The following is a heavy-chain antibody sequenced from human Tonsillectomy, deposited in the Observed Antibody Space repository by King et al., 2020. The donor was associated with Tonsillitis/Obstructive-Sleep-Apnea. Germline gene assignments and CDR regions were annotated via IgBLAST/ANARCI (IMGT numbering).Heavy chain of an antibody. D-gene: IGHD6-13*01. V-gene: IGHV4-59*01. CDR2: IYHSGST. CDR1: GGSISRYY. J-gene: IGHJ6*02. CDR3: ARESRSSWYGYYYYGMDV. Sequence: QLQESGPGLVKTSKTLSLTCTVSGGSISRYYWSWIRQPPGKGLEWIGHIYHSGSTNYNPSLKGRVTISVDTSKNQFSLKLSSVTAADTAVDYCARESRSSWYGYYYYGMDVWGQGTTVTVSS.